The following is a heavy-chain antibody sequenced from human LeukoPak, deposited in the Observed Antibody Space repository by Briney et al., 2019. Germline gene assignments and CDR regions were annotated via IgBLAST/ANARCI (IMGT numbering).Heavy chain of an antibody. CDR1: GFTFSSYS. V-gene: IGHV3-48*02. D-gene: IGHD3-22*01. CDR2: ISSSCRTI. CDR3: ARGYYYDSSGSPHHEH. Sequence: GGSLRHSCAAPGFTFSSYSMNWVRQAPRKGLGRGSYISSSCRTIYYADCVMGRVTISRDNARNSLYLQMNSLRDEDTAVYYCARGYYYDSSGSPHHEHGGQGTRVTVSS. J-gene: IGHJ4*02.